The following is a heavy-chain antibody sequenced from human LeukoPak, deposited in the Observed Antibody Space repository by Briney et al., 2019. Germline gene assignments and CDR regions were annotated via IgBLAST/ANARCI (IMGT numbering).Heavy chain of an antibody. CDR2: IIPILGIA. CDR1: GGTFSSYA. J-gene: IGHJ4*02. CDR3: ARVPYGSGSYRPFDY. D-gene: IGHD3-10*01. V-gene: IGHV1-69*04. Sequence: SVKVCCKASGGTFSSYAISWVRQAPGQGVEWMGRIIPILGIANYAQKFQGRVTITADKSTSTAYMELSSLRSEDTAAYYCARVPYGSGSYRPFDYWGQGTLVTVSS.